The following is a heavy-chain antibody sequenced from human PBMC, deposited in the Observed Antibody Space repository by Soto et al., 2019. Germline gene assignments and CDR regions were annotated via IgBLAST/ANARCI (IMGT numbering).Heavy chain of an antibody. Sequence: PGESLKISCRGSGYSFTSYWIGWVRQMPGKGLEWMGIIYPGDSDTRYSPSFQGQVTISADKSISTAYLQWSSLKASDTAMYYCARAKGWDGYNSRYYGMDVWGQGTTVTVSS. D-gene: IGHD5-12*01. V-gene: IGHV5-51*01. J-gene: IGHJ6*02. CDR1: GYSFTSYW. CDR3: ARAKGWDGYNSRYYGMDV. CDR2: IYPGDSDT.